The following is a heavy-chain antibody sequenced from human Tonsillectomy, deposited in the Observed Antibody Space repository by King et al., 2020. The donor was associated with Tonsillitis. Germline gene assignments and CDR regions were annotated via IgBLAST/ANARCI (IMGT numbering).Heavy chain of an antibody. CDR3: ARGWEYYDFWSGYYRSADFDY. D-gene: IGHD3-3*01. V-gene: IGHV4-34*01. Sequence: VQLQQWGAGLLKPSETLSLTCAVYGGSFSGYYWSWIRQPPGKGLEWIGEINHSGSTNYNPPLKSRVTISVDTSKNQFSLTLSSVTAADTAVYYCARGWEYYDFWSGYYRSADFDYWGQGTLVTVSS. CDR2: INHSGST. J-gene: IGHJ4*02. CDR1: GGSFSGYY.